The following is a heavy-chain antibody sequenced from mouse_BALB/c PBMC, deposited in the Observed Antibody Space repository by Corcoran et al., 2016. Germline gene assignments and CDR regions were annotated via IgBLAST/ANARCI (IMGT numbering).Heavy chain of an antibody. D-gene: IGHD1-2*01. Sequence: LQESGPGLVKPSQSLSLTCSVTGYSITSGYYWNWIRQFPGNKLEWMGYISYDGSNNYNPSLKNRISITRDTSKNQFFLKLNSVTTEDTATYYCATLLRPFDYWGQGTTLTVSS. CDR3: ATLLRPFDY. CDR2: ISYDGSN. CDR1: GYSITSGYY. V-gene: IGHV3-6*02. J-gene: IGHJ2*01.